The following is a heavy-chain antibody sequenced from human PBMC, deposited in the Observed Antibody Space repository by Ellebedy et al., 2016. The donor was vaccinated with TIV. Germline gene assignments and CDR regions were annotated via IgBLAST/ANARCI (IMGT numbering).Heavy chain of an antibody. Sequence: GGSLRLSXKGSGYSFTSYWIGWVRQMPGKGLEWMGIIYPGDSDTRYSPSFQGQVTISADKSISTAYLQWSSLKASDTAMYYCARTRDPAAGTLMDVWGRGTTVTVSS. CDR2: IYPGDSDT. CDR1: GYSFTSYW. D-gene: IGHD6-13*01. V-gene: IGHV5-51*01. CDR3: ARTRDPAAGTLMDV. J-gene: IGHJ6*03.